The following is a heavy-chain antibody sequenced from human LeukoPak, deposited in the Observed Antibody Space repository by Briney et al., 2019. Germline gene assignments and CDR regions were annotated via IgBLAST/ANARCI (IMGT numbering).Heavy chain of an antibody. J-gene: IGHJ5*02. Sequence: NPSETLSLTCGVSGGSISSNNWWSWVRQPPGQGLEWIGEIYHSGSANYNPSLKSRVTISVDKSKNQLSLKLSSVTAADAAVYYCACSWFGDDGGNWFDPWGQGTLVTVSS. D-gene: IGHD3-10*01. CDR1: GGSISSNNW. CDR2: IYHSGSA. CDR3: ACSWFGDDGGNWFDP. V-gene: IGHV4-4*02.